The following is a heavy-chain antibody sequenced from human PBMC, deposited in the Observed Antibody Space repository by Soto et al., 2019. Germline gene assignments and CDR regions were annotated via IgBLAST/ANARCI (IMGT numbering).Heavy chain of an antibody. Sequence: QVHLVQSGAEVKKPGASVKVSCKASGYTFTSYDINWVRQATGQQLEWMGWMNPNSGNTGYAQKFQGRVTTPRHTSISAAYMELSGLRSEDTAVSYCAGCPQYDILPGYYYSYCMYVWCQGSKVIVSS. CDR3: AGCPQYDILPGYYYSYCMYV. J-gene: IGHJ6*02. CDR2: MNPNSGNT. CDR1: GYTFTSYD. V-gene: IGHV1-8*01. D-gene: IGHD3-9*01.